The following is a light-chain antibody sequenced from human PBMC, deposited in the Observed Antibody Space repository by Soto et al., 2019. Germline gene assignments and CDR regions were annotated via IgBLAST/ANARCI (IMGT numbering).Light chain of an antibody. Sequence: IVLTQSPGTLSLSPGERATLSCRASQSVSSSYLAWYQQKPGQAPRLLIYGASSRATGIPDRFSGSGSGTDFTLTISSLQSEDFAVYFCQQYNHWPRTFGQGTKVDIK. CDR3: QQYNHWPRT. V-gene: IGKV3-20*01. CDR1: QSVSSSY. CDR2: GAS. J-gene: IGKJ1*01.